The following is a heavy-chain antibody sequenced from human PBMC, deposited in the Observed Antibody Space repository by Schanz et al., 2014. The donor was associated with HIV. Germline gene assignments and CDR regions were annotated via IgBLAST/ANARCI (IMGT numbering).Heavy chain of an antibody. Sequence: QVQLVESGGGVVQPGRSLRLSCAVSGFTFSHYAMHWVRQAQGKGPEWVAVIWYDGSHTYYADSVKGRFTISRDNSKSTLYLQMNSLRAEDTAVYYCARGSGPYYYYYGMDAWGQGTTVTVSS. CDR3: ARGSGPYYYYYGMDA. CDR2: IWYDGSHT. D-gene: IGHD2-15*01. J-gene: IGHJ6*02. V-gene: IGHV3-33*08. CDR1: GFTFSHYA.